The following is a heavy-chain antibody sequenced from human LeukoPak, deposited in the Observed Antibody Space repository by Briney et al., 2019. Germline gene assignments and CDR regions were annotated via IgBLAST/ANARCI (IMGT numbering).Heavy chain of an antibody. V-gene: IGHV3-33*06. CDR3: AKETFSSGWYYFDY. CDR1: GFTFSSYG. Sequence: GGSLRLSCAASGFTFSSYGMHGVRQAPGKGVERVAVICDDGSNKYYADAVKGGFTISRDNSKNTLYLQMNSLRAEDTAVYYCAKETFSSGWYYFDYWGQGTLLTVSS. D-gene: IGHD6-19*01. J-gene: IGHJ4*02. CDR2: ICDDGSNK.